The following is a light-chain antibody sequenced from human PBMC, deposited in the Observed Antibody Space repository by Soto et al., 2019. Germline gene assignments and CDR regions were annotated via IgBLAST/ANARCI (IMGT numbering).Light chain of an antibody. CDR3: QQYNSYSPTWT. CDR2: DAS. Sequence: DIRMTQSPSSLSASTGDRVTITCRASQSISSWLAWYQQKPGKAPKLLIYDASSLESGVPSRFSGSGSGTEFTLTISSLQPDDFATYYCQQYNSYSPTWTFGQGTKVDI. CDR1: QSISSW. V-gene: IGKV1-5*01. J-gene: IGKJ1*01.